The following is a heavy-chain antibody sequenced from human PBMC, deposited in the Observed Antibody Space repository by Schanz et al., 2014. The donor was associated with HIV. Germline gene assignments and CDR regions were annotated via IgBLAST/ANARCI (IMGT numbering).Heavy chain of an antibody. V-gene: IGHV3-23*01. Sequence: EVQLLESGGGLVQPGGSLRLSCAASGFTFNNYAMTWVRQAPGKGLEWVSSISGSGGSPYYADSVKGRFTISRDNSRNALYLHMNSLRAEDTAVYHCAFGGWLAPHYWGQGTLVTVSS. J-gene: IGHJ4*02. CDR2: ISGSGGSP. CDR1: GFTFNNYA. D-gene: IGHD3-16*01. CDR3: AFGGWLAPHY.